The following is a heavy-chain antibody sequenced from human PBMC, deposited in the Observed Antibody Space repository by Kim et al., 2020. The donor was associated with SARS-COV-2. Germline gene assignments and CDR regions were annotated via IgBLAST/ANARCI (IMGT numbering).Heavy chain of an antibody. V-gene: IGHV1-8*01. D-gene: IGHD6-13*01. CDR2: MNPNSGDT. J-gene: IGHJ3*02. Sequence: ASVKVSCKASGYTFTTYDINWVRQATGQGLEWMGWMNPNSGDTDYAQKFQGRVTMTRNTSINTAYMELSSLRSEDTAVYYCAASGDSSSWFSYDAFDIWGQGTMVTVSS. CDR1: GYTFTTYD. CDR3: AASGDSSSWFSYDAFDI.